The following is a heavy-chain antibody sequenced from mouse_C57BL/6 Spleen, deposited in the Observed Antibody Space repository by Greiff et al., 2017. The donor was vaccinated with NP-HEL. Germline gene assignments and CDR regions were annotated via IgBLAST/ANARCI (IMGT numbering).Heavy chain of an antibody. D-gene: IGHD2-3*01. V-gene: IGHV1-82*01. CDR1: GYAFSSSW. J-gene: IGHJ2*01. CDR2: LYPGDGDT. CDR3: ARGGWLPD. Sequence: QVQLQQSGPELVKPGASVKISCKASGYAFSSSWMNWVKQRPGKGLEWIGRLYPGDGDTNYNGKFKGKATLTADKSSSTAYMQLSSLTSEDSAVYFCARGGWLPDWGQGTTLTVSS.